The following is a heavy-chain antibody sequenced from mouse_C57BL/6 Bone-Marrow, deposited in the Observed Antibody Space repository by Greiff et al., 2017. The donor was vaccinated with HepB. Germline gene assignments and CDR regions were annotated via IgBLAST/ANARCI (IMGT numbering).Heavy chain of an antibody. V-gene: IGHV8-8*01. Sequence: QVTLKVSGPGILQPSQTLSLTCSFSGFSLSTFGMGVGWIRQPSGKGLEWLAHIWWDDDKYYNPALKSRLTITKDTSKNQVFLKISNVDTADTSTYYCARIAPYDDGSSVDYWGQGTTLTVSS. J-gene: IGHJ2*01. D-gene: IGHD1-1*01. CDR2: IWWDDDK. CDR3: ARIAPYDDGSSVDY. CDR1: GFSLSTFGMG.